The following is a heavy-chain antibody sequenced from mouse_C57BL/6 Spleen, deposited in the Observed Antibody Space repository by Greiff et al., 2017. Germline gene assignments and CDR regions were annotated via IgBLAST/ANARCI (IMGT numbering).Heavy chain of an antibody. CDR3: AMGYYYGSSYGWYFDV. CDR1: GYTFTEYT. CDR2: FYPGSGSI. D-gene: IGHD1-1*01. Sequence: QVQLQQSGAELVKPGASVKLSCKASGYTFTEYTIHWVKQRSGQGLEWIGWFYPGSGSIKYNEKFKDKATLTADKSTSTAYMQLSSLTSEDSAVYYCAMGYYYGSSYGWYFDVWGTGTTVTVSS. J-gene: IGHJ1*03. V-gene: IGHV1-62-2*01.